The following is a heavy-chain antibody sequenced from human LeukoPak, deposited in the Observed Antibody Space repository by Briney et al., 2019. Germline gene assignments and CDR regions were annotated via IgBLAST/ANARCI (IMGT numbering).Heavy chain of an antibody. D-gene: IGHD3-22*01. CDR3: ARDISVLDSSGYTDY. Sequence: GGSLRLSCAASGFTISSYAMSWVRQAPGKGLEWVSAISGSGGSTYYADSVKGRFTISRDNSKSTLFLQMNSLRTEDTAVYYCARDISVLDSSGYTDYWGQGTLVTVSS. CDR1: GFTISSYA. J-gene: IGHJ4*02. CDR2: ISGSGGST. V-gene: IGHV3-23*01.